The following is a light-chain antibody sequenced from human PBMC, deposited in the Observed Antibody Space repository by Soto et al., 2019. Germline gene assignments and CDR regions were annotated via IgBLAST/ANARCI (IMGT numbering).Light chain of an antibody. CDR1: SSNIGTNF. CDR2: SNA. V-gene: IGLV1-44*01. Sequence: QSVLTQPPSASGTPGQRVTISCSGSSSNIGTNFVYWYQQLPGTAPKLLIFSNAQRPSGVPDRFSGSKSGTSASLAINGLQSEDEADYYCAAWDDSLNGHYVFGTGTKVTVL. J-gene: IGLJ1*01. CDR3: AAWDDSLNGHYV.